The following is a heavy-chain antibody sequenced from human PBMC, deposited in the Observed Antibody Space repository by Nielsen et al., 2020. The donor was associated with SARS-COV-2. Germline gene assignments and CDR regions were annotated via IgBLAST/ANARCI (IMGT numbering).Heavy chain of an antibody. Sequence: GESLKISCAASGFTFSSYGMHWVRQAPGKGLEWVAVIWYDGSNKYYADSVKGRFTISRDNSKNTLYLQMNSLRAEDTAVYYCARYHGSGTYYYYGMDVWGQGTTVTVSS. CDR2: IWYDGSNK. J-gene: IGHJ6*02. CDR3: ARYHGSGTYYYYGMDV. V-gene: IGHV3-33*01. CDR1: GFTFSSYG. D-gene: IGHD3-10*01.